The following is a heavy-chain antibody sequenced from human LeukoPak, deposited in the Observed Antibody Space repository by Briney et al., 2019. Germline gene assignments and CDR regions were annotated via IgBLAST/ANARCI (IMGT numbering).Heavy chain of an antibody. CDR3: ATIDLNGDNDF. Sequence: PGGSLRLSCAASGFTFSRFWMNWVRQVPGKGLEWVANINEDGSQKYYVDSVKGRFTISRDNAKNSLSLQMNSLRAEDTAIYYCATIDLNGDNDFWGQGALVTVSP. V-gene: IGHV3-7*01. CDR2: INEDGSQK. CDR1: GFTFSRFW. D-gene: IGHD4-23*01. J-gene: IGHJ4*02.